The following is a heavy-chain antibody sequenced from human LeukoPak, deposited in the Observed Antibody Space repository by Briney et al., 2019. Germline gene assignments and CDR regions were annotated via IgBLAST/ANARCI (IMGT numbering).Heavy chain of an antibody. CDR3: AKIRVGATTSFDY. V-gene: IGHV3-23*01. J-gene: IGHJ4*02. CDR1: GFTVGSNY. Sequence: PGGSLRLSCSASGFTVGSNYMSWVRQAPGKGLEWVSAISGSGGSTYYADSVKGRFTISRDNSKNTLYLQMNSLRAEDTAVYYCAKIRVGATTSFDYWGQGTLVTVFS. CDR2: ISGSGGST. D-gene: IGHD1-26*01.